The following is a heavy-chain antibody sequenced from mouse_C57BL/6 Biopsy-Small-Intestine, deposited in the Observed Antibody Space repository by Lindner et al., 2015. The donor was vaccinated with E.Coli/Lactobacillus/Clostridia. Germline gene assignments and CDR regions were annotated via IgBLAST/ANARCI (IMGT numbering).Heavy chain of an antibody. V-gene: IGHV1-85*01. CDR2: IYPGHGNT. Sequence: VQLQESGAELVRPGTSVKMSCKASGYTFTNYWIGWAKQRPGQGLEWIGWIYPGHGNTKYNEKFKGKATLTVDTSSSTAYMELHSLTSEDSAVYFCAKNYYAMDYWGQGTSVTVSS. J-gene: IGHJ4*01. CDR3: AKNYYAMDY. CDR1: GYTFTNYW.